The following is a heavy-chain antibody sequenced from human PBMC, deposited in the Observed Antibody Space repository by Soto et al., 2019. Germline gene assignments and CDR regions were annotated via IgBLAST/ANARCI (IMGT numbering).Heavy chain of an antibody. D-gene: IGHD3-10*01. CDR2: IIPIFGTA. J-gene: IGHJ6*02. CDR1: GGTFSSYA. V-gene: IGHV1-69*01. CDR3: ARKNPSGEYYYYYGMDV. Sequence: QVQLVQSGAEVKKPGSSVKVSCKASGGTFSSYAISWVRQAPGQGLEWMGGIIPIFGTANYAQKFQVRVTITADESTSTAYMELSSLRSEDKAVYYCARKNPSGEYYYYYGMDVWGQGTTVTVSS.